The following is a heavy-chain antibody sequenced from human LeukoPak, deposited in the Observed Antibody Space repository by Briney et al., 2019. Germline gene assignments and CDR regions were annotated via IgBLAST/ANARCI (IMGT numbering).Heavy chain of an antibody. D-gene: IGHD2-8*02. CDR3: AKDYWDGLYPGCYFDY. J-gene: IGHJ4*02. CDR1: GFTFSTYA. Sequence: GGSLRLSCSVSGFTFSTYAMSWVRQAPGKGLEWVSAISGSGDKTYYADSVKGRFTISRDDSKKTLYLQMDSLRADDTAVYYCAKDYWDGLYPGCYFDYWGQGTLVTVSS. CDR2: ISGSGDKT. V-gene: IGHV3-23*01.